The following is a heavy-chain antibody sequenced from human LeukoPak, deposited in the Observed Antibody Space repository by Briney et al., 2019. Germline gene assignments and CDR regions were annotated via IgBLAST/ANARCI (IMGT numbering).Heavy chain of an antibody. J-gene: IGHJ4*02. Sequence: PSETLSLTCAVYGGSFSGYYWSWIRQPPEKGLEWIGEINHSGSTNYNPSLKSRVTISVDTSKNQFSLKLSSVTAADTAVYYCARRTTTYYYFHYWGQGTLVTVSS. V-gene: IGHV4-34*01. D-gene: IGHD4-17*01. CDR3: ARRTTTYYYFHY. CDR2: INHSGST. CDR1: GGSFSGYY.